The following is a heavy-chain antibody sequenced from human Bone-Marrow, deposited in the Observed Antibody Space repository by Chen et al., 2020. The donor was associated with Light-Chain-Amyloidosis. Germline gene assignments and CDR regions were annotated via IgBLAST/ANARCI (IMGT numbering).Heavy chain of an antibody. CDR1: GGPISSYY. D-gene: IGHD3-10*01. Sequence: QVQLQESVPGLVKPSETLSLTGTGPGGPISSYYWSWIRQPAGKGLEWIGRIYTSGSTNYNPSLKSRVTMSVDTSKNQFSLKLSSVTAADTAVYYCARSPRITMVRGVWDWFDPWGQGTLVTVSS. CDR3: ARSPRITMVRGVWDWFDP. J-gene: IGHJ5*02. CDR2: IYTSGST. V-gene: IGHV4-4*07.